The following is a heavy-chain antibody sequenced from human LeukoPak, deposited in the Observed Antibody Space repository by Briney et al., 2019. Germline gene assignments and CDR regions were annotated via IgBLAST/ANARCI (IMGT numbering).Heavy chain of an antibody. D-gene: IGHD3-22*01. CDR3: AKVPRITMVVVVTPDY. V-gene: IGHV3-23*01. CDR1: GFSFNSYT. CDR2: ISGSGGST. Sequence: PGGSLRLSCAASGFSFNSYTMSWVRQAPGKGLEWVSGISGSGGSTYYADSVKGRFTISRDNSKNTLYLQMNSLRAEDTAVYYCAKVPRITMVVVVTPDYWGQGTLVTVSS. J-gene: IGHJ4*02.